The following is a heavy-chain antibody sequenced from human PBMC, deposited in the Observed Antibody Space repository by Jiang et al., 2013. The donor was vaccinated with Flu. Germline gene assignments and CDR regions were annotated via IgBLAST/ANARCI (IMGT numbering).Heavy chain of an antibody. CDR3: AGNTGSTDRFPADGAGFDY. Sequence: KSGAEVKVSCKASGGTFDIFRFTWVRQAPGQGLEWMGRIVPILGIPNYAQRFQDRVTITADMSTSTAYMELSSLTSQDTAVYYCAGNTGSTDRFPADGAGFDYWGQGTLVTVSS. CDR2: IVPILGIP. J-gene: IGHJ4*02. D-gene: IGHD4-23*01. CDR1: GGTFDIFR. V-gene: IGHV1-69*02.